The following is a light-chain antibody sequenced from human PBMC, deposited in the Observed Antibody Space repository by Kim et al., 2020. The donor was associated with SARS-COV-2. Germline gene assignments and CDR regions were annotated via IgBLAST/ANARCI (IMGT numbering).Light chain of an antibody. CDR1: TLPKQY. CDR3: QSADSSGTYGV. Sequence: PGQTARITCSGDTLPKQYAYWYQQKPGQAPVLVIYKDSERPSGIPERFSGSSSGTTVTLTISGVQAEDEADYYCQSADSSGTYGVFGGGTKLTVL. V-gene: IGLV3-25*03. J-gene: IGLJ3*02. CDR2: KDS.